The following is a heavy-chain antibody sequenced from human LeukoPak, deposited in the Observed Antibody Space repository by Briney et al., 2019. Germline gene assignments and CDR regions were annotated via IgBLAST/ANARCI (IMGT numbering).Heavy chain of an antibody. Sequence: ASVTVSYKASGYTFTSYYMHWLRQAPGQGREGMGIINPSGGSTSYAQKMRGRVTMTMDTSTSTVYMELSSLRSEDTAVYYCAREDSSGMDVWGQGTTVTVSS. V-gene: IGHV1-46*04. CDR3: AREDSSGMDV. J-gene: IGHJ6*02. CDR2: INPSGGST. CDR1: GYTFTSYY. D-gene: IGHD3-10*01.